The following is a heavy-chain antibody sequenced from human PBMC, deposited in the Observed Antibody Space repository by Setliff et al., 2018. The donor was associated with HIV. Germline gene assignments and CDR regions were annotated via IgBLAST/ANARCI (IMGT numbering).Heavy chain of an antibody. Sequence: SETLSLTCTVSGGSIRKGNYYWSWIRQPAGEGLEWIGHISTSGSTNYNPSLKRRVSISVDTSKNQFSLNLRSVFAADTAVYYCARLTYYYDTSGPAAAFDIWGQGTMVTVSS. CDR3: ARLTYYYDTSGPAAAFDI. D-gene: IGHD3-22*01. CDR1: GGSIRKGNYY. CDR2: ISTSGST. J-gene: IGHJ3*02. V-gene: IGHV4-61*09.